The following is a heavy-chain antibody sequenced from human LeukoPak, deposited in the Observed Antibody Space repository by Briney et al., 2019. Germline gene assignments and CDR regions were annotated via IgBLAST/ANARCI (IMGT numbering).Heavy chain of an antibody. V-gene: IGHV3-74*03. J-gene: IGHJ4*02. CDR1: GFTFSSYW. CDR3: ASDIGD. CDR2: ISSDGRTT. D-gene: IGHD3-10*01. Sequence: PGGSLRLSCAASGFTFSSYWMYWVRQAPGKGLVWVSRISSDGRTTTYADFVKGRFTISRDDAKNTLHLQMNSLRAEDTAVYYCASDIGDWGQGTLVTVSS.